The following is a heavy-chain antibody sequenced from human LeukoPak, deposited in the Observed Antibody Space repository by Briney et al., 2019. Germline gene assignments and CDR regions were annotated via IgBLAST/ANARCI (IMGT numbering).Heavy chain of an antibody. D-gene: IGHD2-2*02. CDR3: ARLYDSLGMDV. CDR2: ISGSGGST. J-gene: IGHJ6*03. CDR1: GFTFSDYY. V-gene: IGHV3-23*01. Sequence: GGSLRLSCAASGFTFSDYYMSWVRQAPGKGLEWVSAISGSGGSTYYADSVKGRFTISRDNSKNTLYLQMNSLRAEDTAVYYCARLYDSLGMDVWGKGTTVTVSS.